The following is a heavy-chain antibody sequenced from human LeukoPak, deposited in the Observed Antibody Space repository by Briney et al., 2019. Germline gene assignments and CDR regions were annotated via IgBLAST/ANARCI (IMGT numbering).Heavy chain of an antibody. Sequence: ASVKVSCKASAYTFTGYYMHWVRQAPGQGLEWMGWIYPNSGGTNYAQKFQGRVTMTRDTSISTAYMELSRLRSDDTAVYYCAREGLTYYYDSSGYYYFDYWGQGTLVTVSS. V-gene: IGHV1-2*02. D-gene: IGHD3-22*01. CDR1: AYTFTGYY. CDR2: IYPNSGGT. J-gene: IGHJ4*02. CDR3: AREGLTYYYDSSGYYYFDY.